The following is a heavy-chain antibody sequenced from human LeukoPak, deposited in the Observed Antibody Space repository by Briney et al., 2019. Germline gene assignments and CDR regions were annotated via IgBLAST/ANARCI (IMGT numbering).Heavy chain of an antibody. CDR2: ISYDGSNK. D-gene: IGHD6-6*01. CDR1: GFTFSSYA. CDR3: ARGSSSSLYYYGMDV. Sequence: QPGRSLRLSCAASGFTFSSYAMHWVRQAPGKGLEWVAVISYDGSNKYYADSVKGRFTISRDNSKNTLYLQMNSLRAEDTAVYYCARGSSSSLYYYGMDVWGQGTTVTVSS. V-gene: IGHV3-30-3*01. J-gene: IGHJ6*02.